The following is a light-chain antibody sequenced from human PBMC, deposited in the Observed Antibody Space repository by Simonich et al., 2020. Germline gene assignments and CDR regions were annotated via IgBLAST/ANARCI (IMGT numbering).Light chain of an antibody. V-gene: IGKV1-12*01. Sequence: DIQMTQSPSSVSASVGDRVTITCRASQGISSWLAWYQQKPGKAPKPLIYAASRLQSGVPSRFSGSGSGTDFTLTISSLQPEDIATYYCQQYDNLPPLFTFGPGTKVDIK. CDR2: AAS. J-gene: IGKJ3*01. CDR3: QQYDNLPPLFT. CDR1: QGISSW.